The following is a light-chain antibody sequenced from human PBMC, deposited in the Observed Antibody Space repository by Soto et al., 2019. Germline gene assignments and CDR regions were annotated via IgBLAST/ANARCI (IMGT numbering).Light chain of an antibody. Sequence: EIVLTQSPGTLSLSPGERATLSCRASQSVSSSSLAWYQQKPGQAPRLLIYGASSRSTGIPDRFSGSGSGTDFTLTISRLEREDFAVFYCRRYGSSAYTFGQGTELEIK. J-gene: IGKJ2*01. V-gene: IGKV3-20*01. CDR3: RRYGSSAYT. CDR1: QSVSSSS. CDR2: GAS.